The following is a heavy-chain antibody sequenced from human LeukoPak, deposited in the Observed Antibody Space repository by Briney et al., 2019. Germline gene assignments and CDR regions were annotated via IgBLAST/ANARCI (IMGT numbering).Heavy chain of an antibody. CDR2: INQSGST. CDR3: AGGAPVVPANDGYYYMDV. V-gene: IGHV4-34*01. D-gene: IGHD2-2*01. Sequence: SETLSLTYAVYGGSFSGYYWSWTRHPPGKGLELIGEINQSGSTNYNPSLKSRVTISVDTSKNQFSLKLSSMTAVDTAVYHRAGGAPVVPANDGYYYMDVWGKGTTVTVS. CDR1: GGSFSGYY. J-gene: IGHJ6*03.